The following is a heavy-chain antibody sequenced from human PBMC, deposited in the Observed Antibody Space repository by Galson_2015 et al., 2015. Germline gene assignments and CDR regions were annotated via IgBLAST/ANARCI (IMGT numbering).Heavy chain of an antibody. D-gene: IGHD3-10*01. CDR3: ARAISIITMVRGVIINVAYYFDY. Sequence: SLRLSCAASGFTFSSYWMSWVRQAPGKGLAWVANIKQDGSVKYYVDSVKGRFTISRDNAKNSLYLQMNSLRAEDTAVYYCARAISIITMVRGVIINVAYYFDYWGQGTLVTVSS. CDR2: IKQDGSVK. V-gene: IGHV3-7*01. CDR1: GFTFSSYW. J-gene: IGHJ4*02.